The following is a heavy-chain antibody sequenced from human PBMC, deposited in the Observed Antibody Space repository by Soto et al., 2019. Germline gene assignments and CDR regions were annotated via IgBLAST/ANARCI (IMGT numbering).Heavy chain of an antibody. CDR3: AKDRIPIADYDCFYMDV. D-gene: IGHD6-13*01. CDR2: ITWNSGTT. CDR1: GFTFDDFA. Sequence: EVQLVESGGGLVQPGGSLRLSCAASGFTFDDFAMHWVRQVPGKGLEWVSGITWNSGTTGYADSVKGRFTISRDNAKKFLYLQMNSLRAEDTALYYCAKDRIPIADYDCFYMDVWGKGTTVTVSS. V-gene: IGHV3-9*01. J-gene: IGHJ6*03.